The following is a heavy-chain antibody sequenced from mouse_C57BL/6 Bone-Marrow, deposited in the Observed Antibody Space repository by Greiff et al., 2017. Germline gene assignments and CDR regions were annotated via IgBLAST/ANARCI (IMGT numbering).Heavy chain of an antibody. D-gene: IGHD1-1*01. J-gene: IGHJ3*01. V-gene: IGHV5-4*03. CDR3: ARGLYYYGSSYFAY. CDR1: GFTFSSYA. Sequence: EVKVVESGGGLVKPGGSLKLSCAASGFTFSSYAMSWVRQTPEKRLEWVATISDGGSYTYSPDNVKGRFTISRDNAKNNLYLQMSHLKSEDTAMYYCARGLYYYGSSYFAYWGQGTLVTVSA. CDR2: ISDGGSYT.